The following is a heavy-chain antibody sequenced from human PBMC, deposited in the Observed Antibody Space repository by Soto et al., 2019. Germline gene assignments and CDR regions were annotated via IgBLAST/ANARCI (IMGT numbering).Heavy chain of an antibody. CDR2: IWYDGSNK. Sequence: QVQLVESGGGVVQPGRSLRLSCAASGFTFSSYGMHWVRQAPGKGLEWVAVIWYDGSNKYYADSVKGRFTISRDNSKNTLYLQMNSLRAEDTAVYYCARAATVTGDWAAFSDYWGQGTLVTVSS. D-gene: IGHD4-17*01. J-gene: IGHJ4*02. V-gene: IGHV3-33*01. CDR3: ARAATVTGDWAAFSDY. CDR1: GFTFSSYG.